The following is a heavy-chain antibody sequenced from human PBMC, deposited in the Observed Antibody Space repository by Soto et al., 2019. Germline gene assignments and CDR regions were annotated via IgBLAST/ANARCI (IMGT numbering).Heavy chain of an antibody. D-gene: IGHD6-6*01. J-gene: IGHJ4*02. CDR2: INAGNGNT. CDR1: GYTFTSYA. Sequence: QVQLVQSGAEEKKPGASVKVSCKASGYTFTSYAMHWVRQAPGQRLEWMGWINAGNGNTKYSQKLQGRVTITRDTSASTAYMELSSLRSEDTAVYYCARTPGGSSSFVDYWGQGTLVTVSS. V-gene: IGHV1-3*05. CDR3: ARTPGGSSSFVDY.